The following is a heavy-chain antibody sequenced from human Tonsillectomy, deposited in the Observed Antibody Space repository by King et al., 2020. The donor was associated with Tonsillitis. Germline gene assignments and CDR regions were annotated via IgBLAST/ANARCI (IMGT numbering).Heavy chain of an antibody. CDR2: INPSGDST. D-gene: IGHD3-22*01. J-gene: IGHJ6*02. CDR1: GYTFTSYY. V-gene: IGHV1-46*03. Sequence: QLVQSGAEMKKPGASVKVSCKASGYTFTSYYMHWVRQAPGQGLEWMGIINPSGDSTSYAQKFQGRVTMTRDTSTSAVYMELSSLRSEDTAVYYCARDTYYDSSGYFGYYGMDVWGQGTTVTVSS. CDR3: ARDTYYDSSGYFGYYGMDV.